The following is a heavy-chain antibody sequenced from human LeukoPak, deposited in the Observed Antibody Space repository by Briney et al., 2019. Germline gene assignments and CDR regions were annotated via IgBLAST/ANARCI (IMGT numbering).Heavy chain of an antibody. CDR3: ARDKRTTGLDY. D-gene: IGHD2/OR15-2a*01. CDR1: GGSINSGDYY. CDR2: IYYSGST. J-gene: IGHJ4*02. Sequence: PSETLSLTCTVSGGSINSGDYYWRWIRQPPGRGLEWIGYIYYSGSTYYNPSLKSRVTISVDTSKNQFSLKLSSVTAADTAVYYCARDKRTTGLDYWGQGTLVTVSS. V-gene: IGHV4-30-4*01.